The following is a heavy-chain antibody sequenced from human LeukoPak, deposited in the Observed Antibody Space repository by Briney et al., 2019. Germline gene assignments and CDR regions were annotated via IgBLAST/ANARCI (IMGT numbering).Heavy chain of an antibody. CDR3: AKDPTYYYDSSGYVRTLDGFYFDY. CDR2: ISYDGSNK. Sequence: PGGSLRLSCAASGFTFSSYAMHWVRQAPGKGLEWVAVISYDGSNKYYADSVKGRFTISRDNSKNTLYLQMNSLRAEDTAVYYCAKDPTYYYDSSGYVRTLDGFYFDYWGQGTLVTVSS. J-gene: IGHJ4*02. V-gene: IGHV3-30-3*01. D-gene: IGHD3-22*01. CDR1: GFTFSSYA.